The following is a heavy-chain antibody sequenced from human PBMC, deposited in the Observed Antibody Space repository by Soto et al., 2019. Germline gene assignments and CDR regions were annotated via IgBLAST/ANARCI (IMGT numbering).Heavy chain of an antibody. CDR3: AREVRFNYGGDVDY. V-gene: IGHV1-18*04. J-gene: IGHJ4*02. Sequence: QVQLVQSGAEVKKPGASVKVSCKASGYTLSSYNINWVRQAPGQGLEWMGMISSFDGNTNYAQNLQGRVTMTTDTSANTAYMELRSLRSDDTAVYYCAREVRFNYGGDVDYWGQGTQVTVSS. CDR2: ISSFDGNT. CDR1: GYTLSSYN. D-gene: IGHD4-17*01.